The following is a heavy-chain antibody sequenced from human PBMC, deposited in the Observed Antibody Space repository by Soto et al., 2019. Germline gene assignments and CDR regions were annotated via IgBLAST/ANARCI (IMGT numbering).Heavy chain of an antibody. V-gene: IGHV1-69*04. CDR3: ARDRSYCSSTSCYGEGYYYYGMDV. CDR2: IIPILGIA. Sequence: GASVKVSCKASGGTFSSYTISWVRQAPGQGLEWMGRIIPILGIANYAQKFQGRVTITADKSTSTAYMELSSLRSEDTAVYYCARDRSYCSSTSCYGEGYYYYGMDVWGQGTTVTVSS. J-gene: IGHJ6*02. D-gene: IGHD2-2*01. CDR1: GGTFSSYT.